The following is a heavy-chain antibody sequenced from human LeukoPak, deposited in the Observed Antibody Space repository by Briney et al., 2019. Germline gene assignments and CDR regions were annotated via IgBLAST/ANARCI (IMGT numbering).Heavy chain of an antibody. V-gene: IGHV4-34*01. Sequence: PSETLSLTCAVYGGSFSGYYWSWIRQPPGKGLEWIGEINHSGSTNYNPSLKSRVTISVDTSKNQFSLKLSSVTAADTAVYYCARFGYDWFFDYWGQGTLVTVSS. CDR3: ARFGYDWFFDY. CDR1: GGSFSGYY. D-gene: IGHD3-9*01. CDR2: INHSGST. J-gene: IGHJ4*02.